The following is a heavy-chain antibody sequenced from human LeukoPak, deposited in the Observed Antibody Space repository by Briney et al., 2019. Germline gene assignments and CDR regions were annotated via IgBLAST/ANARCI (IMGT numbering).Heavy chain of an antibody. V-gene: IGHV3-30*18. CDR3: AKDYYDSSAYYYATKGNLDY. D-gene: IGHD3-22*01. CDR2: ISYDGTDK. Sequence: PGGSLRLSCAASGFTFSNYGIHWVRQAPGKGLEWVAGISYDGTDKHYEDSVKGRFTISRDNSKNALYLQMNSLRAEDTAVYYCAKDYYDSSAYYYATKGNLDYWGQGTLVTVSS. J-gene: IGHJ4*02. CDR1: GFTFSNYG.